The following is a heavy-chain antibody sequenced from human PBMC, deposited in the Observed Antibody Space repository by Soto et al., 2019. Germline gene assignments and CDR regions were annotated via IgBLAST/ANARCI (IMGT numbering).Heavy chain of an antibody. V-gene: IGHV3-48*02. J-gene: IGHJ6*02. CDR1: GFTFSSYS. Sequence: EVQLVESGGGLVQPGGSLRLSCAASGFTFSSYSMNWVRQAPGKGLEWVSYISSSSSTIYYADSVKGRFTISRDNAKNSLYLQMNSLRDEDTAVYYCASGRQLLYPRGYGMDVWGQGTTVTVSS. CDR3: ASGRQLLYPRGYGMDV. D-gene: IGHD2-2*02. CDR2: ISSSSSTI.